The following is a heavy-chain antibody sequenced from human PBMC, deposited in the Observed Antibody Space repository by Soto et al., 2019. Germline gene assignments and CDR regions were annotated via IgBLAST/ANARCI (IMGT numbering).Heavy chain of an antibody. CDR1: GYSFTSYW. D-gene: IGHD2-15*01. Sequence: LGESLKISCKCSGYSFTSYWVGLVRQMTGKGLEWMGIIYPGDSDTRYSPSFQGQVTISADKSISTAYLQWSSLKASDTAMYYCARSVVPPSLWLKFDYWGQGTLVTVSS. V-gene: IGHV5-51*01. CDR2: IYPGDSDT. J-gene: IGHJ4*02. CDR3: ARSVVPPSLWLKFDY.